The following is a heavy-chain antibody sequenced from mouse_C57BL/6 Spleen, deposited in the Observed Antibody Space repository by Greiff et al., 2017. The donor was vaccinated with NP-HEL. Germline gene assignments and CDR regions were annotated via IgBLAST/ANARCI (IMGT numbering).Heavy chain of an antibody. J-gene: IGHJ1*03. Sequence: VKLVESGPELVKPGASVKISCKASGYAFSSSWMNWVKQRPGTGLEWIGRIYPGDGDTNYNGKFKGKATLTADKSSSTAYMQLSSLTSEDSAVYFCAGISTDWYFDVWGTGTTVTVSS. D-gene: IGHD1-1*01. V-gene: IGHV1-82*01. CDR2: IYPGDGDT. CDR3: AGISTDWYFDV. CDR1: GYAFSSSW.